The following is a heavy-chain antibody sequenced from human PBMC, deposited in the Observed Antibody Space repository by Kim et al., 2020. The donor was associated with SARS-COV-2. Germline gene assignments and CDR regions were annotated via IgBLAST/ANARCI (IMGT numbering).Heavy chain of an antibody. D-gene: IGHD6-19*01. CDR2: ISWNSGSI. J-gene: IGHJ4*02. Sequence: GGSLRLSCAASGFTFDDYAMHWVRQAPGKGLEWVSGISWNSGSIGYADSVKGRFTISRDNAKNSLYLQMNSLRAEDTALYYCAKDSRAVAADGGWFDYWGQGTLVTVSS. V-gene: IGHV3-9*01. CDR3: AKDSRAVAADGGWFDY. CDR1: GFTFDDYA.